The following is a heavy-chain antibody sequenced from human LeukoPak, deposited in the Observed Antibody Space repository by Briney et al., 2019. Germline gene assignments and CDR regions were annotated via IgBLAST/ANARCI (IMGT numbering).Heavy chain of an antibody. V-gene: IGHV3-21*01. D-gene: IGHD2-15*01. CDR2: ISSSSSYI. CDR3: ARDIVVVVAAQKAFDI. J-gene: IGHJ3*02. Sequence: GGSLRLSCAASGFTFSSYSMNWVRQAPGKGLEWVSSISSSSSYIYYADSVKGRFTISRDNAKNSLYLQMNSLRAEDAAVYYCARDIVVVVAAQKAFDIWGQGTMVTVSS. CDR1: GFTFSSYS.